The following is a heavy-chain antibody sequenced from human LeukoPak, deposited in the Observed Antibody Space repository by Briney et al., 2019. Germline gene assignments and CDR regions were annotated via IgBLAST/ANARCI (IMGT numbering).Heavy chain of an antibody. CDR3: ARGAQLPPNYYYYMDV. CDR2: IIPIFGTA. D-gene: IGHD2-2*01. CDR1: GGTFSSYA. J-gene: IGHJ6*03. Sequence: GASVKVSCKASGGTFSSYAISWVRQAPGQGLEWMGGIIPIFGTANYAQKFQGRVTITADGSTSTAYMELSSLRSEDTAVYYCARGAQLPPNYYYYMDVWGKGTTVTISS. V-gene: IGHV1-69*13.